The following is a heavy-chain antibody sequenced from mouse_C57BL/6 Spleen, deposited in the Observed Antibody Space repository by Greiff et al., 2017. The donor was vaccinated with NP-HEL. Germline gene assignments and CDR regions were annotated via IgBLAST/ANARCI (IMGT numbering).Heavy chain of an antibody. J-gene: IGHJ4*01. D-gene: IGHD1-1*01. CDR2: IWSGGST. CDR3: ARTGHYGSSYDYYAMDY. V-gene: IGHV2-2*01. Sequence: QVQLQQSGPGLVQPSQSLSITCTVSGFSLTSYGVHWVRQSPGKGLEWLGVIWSGGSTDYNAAFISRLSISKDNSKSQVFFKMNSLQADDTAIYYCARTGHYGSSYDYYAMDYWGQGTSVTVSS. CDR1: GFSLTSYG.